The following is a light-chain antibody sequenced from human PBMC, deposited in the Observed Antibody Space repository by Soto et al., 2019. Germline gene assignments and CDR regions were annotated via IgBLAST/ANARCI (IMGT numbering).Light chain of an antibody. Sequence: QPVLTQPRSVSGSPGQSVTISCTGTSSDVGAYDFVSWFQQHPGKAPKLIIYDVSKRPSGVPDRFSGSKSGNTASLTISGLRAEDEADYHCCSYAGSYTFEVFGGGTKLTVL. CDR3: CSYAGSYTFEV. CDR1: SSDVGAYDF. CDR2: DVS. J-gene: IGLJ2*01. V-gene: IGLV2-11*01.